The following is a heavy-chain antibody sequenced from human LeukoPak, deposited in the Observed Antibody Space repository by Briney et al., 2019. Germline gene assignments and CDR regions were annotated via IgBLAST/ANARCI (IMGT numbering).Heavy chain of an antibody. Sequence: GGSLRLSCAASGFTFSSYSMNWVRQAPGKGLEWVSSISSSGASTYYADSVKGRFTISRDNSKNTLYLQLSSLGAEDTAVYYCAKDEDSSVIRRFDYWGQGTLVTVSS. V-gene: IGHV3-23*01. D-gene: IGHD2-21*01. CDR3: AKDEDSSVIRRFDY. CDR2: ISSSGAST. J-gene: IGHJ4*02. CDR1: GFTFSSYS.